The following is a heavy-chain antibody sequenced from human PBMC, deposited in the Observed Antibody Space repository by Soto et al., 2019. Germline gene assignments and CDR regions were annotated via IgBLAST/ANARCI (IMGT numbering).Heavy chain of an antibody. CDR3: AQDTGYDDHDWRFDY. CDR1: GFTFSSYR. CDR2: IFAGGTAT. Sequence: VQLVESGGGLVQPGGSLRLSCAASGFTFSSYRMHWVRQVPGQGLVWLSRIFAGGTATSYADSVRGRFTISRDNAKNTMYLQMNRHRVEDTAIYYCAQDTGYDDHDWRFDYWGQGVLVTVSS. V-gene: IGHV3-74*01. J-gene: IGHJ4*02. D-gene: IGHD5-12*01.